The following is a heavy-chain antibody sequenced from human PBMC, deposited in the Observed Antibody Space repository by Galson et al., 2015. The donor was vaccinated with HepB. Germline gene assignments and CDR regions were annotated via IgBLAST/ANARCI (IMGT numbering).Heavy chain of an antibody. CDR1: GFTFSSYG. V-gene: IGHV3-30*02. J-gene: IGHJ4*02. CDR2: IRFDGGNT. Sequence: SLRLSCAASGFTFSSYGMHWVRQVPGKGLEWVAYIRFDGGNTYYVDSVKGRFTISRDNSKNTLYLQMDSLRAEDTALYYCAKVPPGSPPTPLDYWGQGTLVTVSS. CDR3: AKVPPGSPPTPLDY. D-gene: IGHD3-10*01.